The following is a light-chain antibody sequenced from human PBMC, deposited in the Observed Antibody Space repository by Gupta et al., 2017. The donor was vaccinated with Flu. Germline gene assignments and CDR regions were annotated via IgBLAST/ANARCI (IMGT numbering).Light chain of an antibody. CDR2: EVN. CDR1: SRDVGGYNY. CDR3: SLYAGSNNVV. V-gene: IGLV2-8*01. J-gene: IGLJ3*02. Sequence: QSALTQPPSAAGSLGQSVTISCTGGSRDVGGYNYVSWYLQHPGRAPKLLIYEVNQRPSGVPDRFSGSKSGNTASLTVSGLQAEDEAAYFCSLYAGSNNVVFGGGTNLTVL.